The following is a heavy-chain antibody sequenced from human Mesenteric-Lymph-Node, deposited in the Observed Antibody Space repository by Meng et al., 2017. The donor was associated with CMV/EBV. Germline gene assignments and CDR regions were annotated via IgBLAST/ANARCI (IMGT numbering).Heavy chain of an antibody. D-gene: IGHD3-16*01. CDR3: ARDGFGGYLDS. J-gene: IGHJ4*02. Sequence: GGSLRLSCAASGFAFDTFSMHWVRQAPGKGLEWVSLIGWTGTDTYYADSVKGRFTISRDNAKNSLYLDMNSLGADDMATYYCARDGFGGYLDSWSQGTLVTVSS. CDR2: IGWTGTDT. V-gene: IGHV3-43*01. CDR1: GFAFDTFS.